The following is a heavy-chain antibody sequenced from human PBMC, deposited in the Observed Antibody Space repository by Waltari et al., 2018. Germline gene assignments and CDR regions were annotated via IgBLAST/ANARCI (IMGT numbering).Heavy chain of an antibody. CDR1: GSTFSSSA. Sequence: QVQLVQSGAEVKKPGSSVKVSCTASGSTFSSSAISGVRQAPGQGLEWMGGIIPILGIANYAQKFQGRVTITADESTSTAYMELSSLRSEDTAVYYCARDPVARGWFDPWGQGTLVTVSS. CDR3: ARDPVARGWFDP. CDR2: IIPILGIA. D-gene: IGHD2-15*01. J-gene: IGHJ5*02. V-gene: IGHV1-69*04.